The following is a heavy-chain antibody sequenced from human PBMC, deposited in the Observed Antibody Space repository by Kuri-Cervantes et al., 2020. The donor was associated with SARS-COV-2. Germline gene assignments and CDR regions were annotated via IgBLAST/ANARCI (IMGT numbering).Heavy chain of an antibody. D-gene: IGHD3-3*01. CDR1: GFTLSSHW. Sequence: GESLKISCAASGFTLSSHWMSWVRQAPGKGLEWVANIEQNGGDKYYVDSVKGRFIISRDNAKNSLYLEMTSLRAEDTAVYYCARVGIFGVGHDAFDIWGQGTRVTVSS. J-gene: IGHJ3*02. V-gene: IGHV3-7*01. CDR3: ARVGIFGVGHDAFDI. CDR2: IEQNGGDK.